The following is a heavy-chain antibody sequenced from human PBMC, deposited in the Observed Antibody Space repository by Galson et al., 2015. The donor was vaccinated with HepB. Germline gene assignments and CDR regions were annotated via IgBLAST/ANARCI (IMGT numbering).Heavy chain of an antibody. Sequence: TLSLTCAVSGGSISSSNWWSWVRQPPGKGLEWIGEIYHSGSTNYNPSLKSRVTISVDKSKNQFSLKLSSVTAADTAVYYCARWSYDILTGYGAFDIWGQGTMVTVSS. D-gene: IGHD3-9*01. V-gene: IGHV4-4*02. CDR3: ARWSYDILTGYGAFDI. CDR1: GGSISSSNW. CDR2: IYHSGST. J-gene: IGHJ3*02.